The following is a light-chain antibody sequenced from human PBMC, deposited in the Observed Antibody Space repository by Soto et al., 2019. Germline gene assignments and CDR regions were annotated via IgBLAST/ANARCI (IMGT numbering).Light chain of an antibody. CDR3: SSYTSSGTSVV. CDR1: SSDVGTYNR. CDR2: EVT. V-gene: IGLV2-18*02. J-gene: IGLJ2*01. Sequence: QSALTQPPSVSGSPGQSVTISCTGTSSDVGTYNRVSWYQQPPGTAPKLMIYEVTNRPSGVPDRFSGSNSGNTASLTISGLQAEDEADYYCSSYTSSGTSVVFGGGTQLTVL.